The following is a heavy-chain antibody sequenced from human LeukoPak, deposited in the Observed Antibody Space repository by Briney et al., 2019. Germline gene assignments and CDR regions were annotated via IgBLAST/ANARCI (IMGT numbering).Heavy chain of an antibody. Sequence: GGSLRLSCAASEFTFSSYDMHWVRQATGKGLEWVSTIDTAGNAWYPDSVKGRFTISRENAKNSLNLQMNSLGVGDTAVYYCARAKMPGIQTAGRVNYFDSWGQGTLVTVSA. CDR2: IDTAGNA. J-gene: IGHJ4*02. D-gene: IGHD6-13*01. CDR1: EFTFSSYD. CDR3: ARAKMPGIQTAGRVNYFDS. V-gene: IGHV3-13*01.